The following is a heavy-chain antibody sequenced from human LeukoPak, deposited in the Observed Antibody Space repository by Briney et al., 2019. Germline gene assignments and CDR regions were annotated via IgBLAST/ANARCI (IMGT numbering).Heavy chain of an antibody. CDR1: GFTFSSYG. Sequence: GGSLRLSCAASGFTFSSYGMHWVRQAPGKGLEWVAVISYDGSNKYYADSVKGRFTISRDNSKNTLYLQMNSLRAEDTAVYYCAKGANYYYGMDVWGQGTTVTVSS. D-gene: IGHD5-12*01. J-gene: IGHJ6*02. CDR3: AKGANYYYGMDV. V-gene: IGHV3-30*18. CDR2: ISYDGSNK.